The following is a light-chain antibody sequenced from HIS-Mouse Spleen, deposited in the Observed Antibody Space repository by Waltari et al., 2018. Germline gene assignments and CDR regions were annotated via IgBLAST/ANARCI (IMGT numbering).Light chain of an antibody. CDR3: QQRSNWAIT. CDR1: QSVSSY. CDR2: AAS. J-gene: IGKJ5*01. V-gene: IGKV3-11*01. Sequence: EMVLTQSPATLSLSPGERATLSCRASQSVSSYLAWYQQKPGQAPTLLIYAASNRATGIPARFSGSGSGTDFTLTISSLEPEDFAVYYCQQRSNWAITFGQGTRLEIK.